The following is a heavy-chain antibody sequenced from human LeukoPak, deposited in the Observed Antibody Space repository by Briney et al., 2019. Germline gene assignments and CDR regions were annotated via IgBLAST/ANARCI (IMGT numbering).Heavy chain of an antibody. CDR1: GGSINGYF. V-gene: IGHV4-4*07. J-gene: IGHJ3*02. D-gene: IGHD6-6*01. CDR2: IYTSGTT. CDR3: ARAKSIAARPDAFDI. Sequence: SETLSLTCTVSGGSINGYFWNWIRQPAGKGLEWIGRIYTSGTTNYNPSLKSRVTISLDTSKNRFSLKLSSVTAADTAVYYCARAKSIAARPDAFDIWGQGTMVTVSS.